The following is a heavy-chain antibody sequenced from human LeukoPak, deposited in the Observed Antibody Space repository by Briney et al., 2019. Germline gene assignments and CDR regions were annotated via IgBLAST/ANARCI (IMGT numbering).Heavy chain of an antibody. CDR3: ARSFITFGGVIVAGLDY. CDR1: GFTFSTYT. D-gene: IGHD3-16*02. V-gene: IGHV3-48*01. CDR2: ISTDSHII. Sequence: PGGSLRLSCAASGFTFSTYTMNWVRQAPGKGLEWLSYISTDSHIIYYADSVKGRFTISRDNAKNSLYLQMNSLRAEDTAVYYCARSFITFGGVIVAGLDYWGQGTLVTVSS. J-gene: IGHJ4*02.